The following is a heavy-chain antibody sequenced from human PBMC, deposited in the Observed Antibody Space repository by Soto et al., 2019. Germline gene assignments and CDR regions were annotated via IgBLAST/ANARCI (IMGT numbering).Heavy chain of an antibody. CDR3: ARGVLVWVGGLSRRGGYYYYMDV. J-gene: IGHJ6*03. CDR2: INDSGST. CDR1: GGSFSGYY. D-gene: IGHD3-10*01. Sequence: QVQLQQWGAGLLKPSETLSLTCAVYGGSFSGYYWSWIRQTPGKGLEWIGEINDSGSTNHNPSLKGRVTILVDTTKNQFSLTLSSVTAAATAVYYCARGVLVWVGGLSRRGGYYYYMDVWGKGTTVTVSS. V-gene: IGHV4-34*01.